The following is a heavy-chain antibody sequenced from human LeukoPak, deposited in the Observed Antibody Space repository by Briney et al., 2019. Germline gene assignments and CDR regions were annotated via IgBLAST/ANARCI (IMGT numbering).Heavy chain of an antibody. D-gene: IGHD3-10*01. Sequence: PSETLSLTSTLSCGSIISSSYYWGWIRQPPGKGLEWIGSIYYSGSTYYNPSLKSRVTISVDTSKDQFSLKLSSVTSADTAVYYCESSVRGVIQGAFDIWGQGTMVTVSS. CDR2: IYYSGST. CDR1: CGSIISSSYY. V-gene: IGHV4-39*01. J-gene: IGHJ3*02. CDR3: ESSVRGVIQGAFDI.